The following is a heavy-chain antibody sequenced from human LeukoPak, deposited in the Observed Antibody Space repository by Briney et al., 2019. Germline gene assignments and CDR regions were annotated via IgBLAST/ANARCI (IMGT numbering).Heavy chain of an antibody. CDR2: ISYDGSNK. Sequence: RRSLSLSCAASGFTFSSYAMHWVRQAPGKGQEWVAVISYDGSNKYYGDSVKGRFTISRDNSKNTLYLQMNGLRAEDTAVYYCARALSGNYYPIDYWGQGTLVTVSS. J-gene: IGHJ4*02. D-gene: IGHD1-26*01. V-gene: IGHV3-30*04. CDR3: ARALSGNYYPIDY. CDR1: GFTFSSYA.